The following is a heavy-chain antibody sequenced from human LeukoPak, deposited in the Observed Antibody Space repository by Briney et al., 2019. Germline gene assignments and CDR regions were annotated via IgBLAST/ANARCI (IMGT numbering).Heavy chain of an antibody. D-gene: IGHD3-3*01. J-gene: IGHJ4*02. Sequence: ASVKVSCKASGYTFTSYYMHWVRQAPGQGLEWTGIINPSGGSTSYAQKFQGRVTMTRDTSTSTVYMELSSLRSEDTAVYYCARDRTEIFGVVIIGLDYWGQGTLVTVSS. CDR2: INPSGGST. CDR3: ARDRTEIFGVVIIGLDY. V-gene: IGHV1-46*03. CDR1: GYTFTSYY.